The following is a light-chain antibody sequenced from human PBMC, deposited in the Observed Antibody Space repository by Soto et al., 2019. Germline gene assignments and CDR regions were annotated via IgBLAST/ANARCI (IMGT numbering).Light chain of an antibody. CDR3: SSYAISSSLYI. J-gene: IGLJ1*01. V-gene: IGLV2-14*01. Sequence: QSALTQPASVSGSPGQSITISCTGTSSDVAGYNYVSWYQQHPGTAPKLMIYEVTNRPSGVSNRFSGSKSGNTASLTISGLQAEDEADYYCSSYAISSSLYIFGPGTKLNVL. CDR2: EVT. CDR1: SSDVAGYNY.